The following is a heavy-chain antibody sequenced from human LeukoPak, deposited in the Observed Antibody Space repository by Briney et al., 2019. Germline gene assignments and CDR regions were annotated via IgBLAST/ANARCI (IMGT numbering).Heavy chain of an antibody. CDR2: ISSSGSTI. V-gene: IGHV3-11*01. J-gene: IGHJ4*02. CDR3: ARSPRRDYYYDSSGYCLDY. D-gene: IGHD3-22*01. CDR1: GFTFSDYY. Sequence: PGGSLRLSCAASGFTFSDYYMSWIRQAPGKGLEWVSYISSSGSTIYYADSVKGRFTISRDNAKNSLYLQMNSLRAEDTAVYYCARSPRRDYYYDSSGYCLDYWGQGTLVTVSS.